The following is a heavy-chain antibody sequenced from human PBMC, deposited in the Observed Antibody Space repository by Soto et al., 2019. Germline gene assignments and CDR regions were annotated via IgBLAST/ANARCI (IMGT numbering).Heavy chain of an antibody. Sequence: GGSLKLSWAAYGSPLSSYGMPWVRQAPGKGLEWGAVIWYDGSNKYYADSVKGRFTIARVNSKNTLYLQMNSLRAEDTAVYYCARDSRITMVRGVLDYWGQGTLVTVSS. CDR2: IWYDGSNK. V-gene: IGHV3-33*01. J-gene: IGHJ4*02. CDR1: GSPLSSYG. CDR3: ARDSRITMVRGVLDY. D-gene: IGHD3-10*01.